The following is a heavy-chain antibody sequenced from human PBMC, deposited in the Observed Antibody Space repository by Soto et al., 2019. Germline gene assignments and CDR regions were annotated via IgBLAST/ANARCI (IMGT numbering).Heavy chain of an antibody. CDR1: GYSFAGYW. CDR2: IDPSDSQT. D-gene: IGHD6-6*01. Sequence: HGESLKISCKGSGYSFAGYWITWVRQTPGKGLEWMGRIDPSDSQTRYSPSFQGQVTISADKSISTAYLQWSSLKASDTAMYYCARRGIAARYYYYGMDVWGQGTTVTVSS. CDR3: ARRGIAARYYYYGMDV. J-gene: IGHJ6*02. V-gene: IGHV5-51*01.